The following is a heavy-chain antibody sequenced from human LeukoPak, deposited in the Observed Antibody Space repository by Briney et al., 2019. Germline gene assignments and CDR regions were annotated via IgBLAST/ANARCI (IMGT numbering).Heavy chain of an antibody. V-gene: IGHV3-30*04. D-gene: IGHD6-19*01. CDR2: ISYDGSNK. J-gene: IGHJ4*02. CDR1: GFTFSSYA. CDR3: AKDQGQEWLARDYFDY. Sequence: GGSLRLSCAASGFTFSSYAMHWVRQAPGKGLEWVAVISYDGSNKYYADSVKGRFTISRDNSKNTLYLQMNSLRAEDTAVYYCAKDQGQEWLARDYFDYWGQGTLVTVSS.